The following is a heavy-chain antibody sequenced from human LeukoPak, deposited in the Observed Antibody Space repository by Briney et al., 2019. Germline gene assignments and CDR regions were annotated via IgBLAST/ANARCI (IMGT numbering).Heavy chain of an antibody. V-gene: IGHV3-30*03. CDR3: ARGEAGTTFSWFDP. CDR2: ISYDGSNK. D-gene: IGHD1-7*01. J-gene: IGHJ5*02. CDR1: GFTFSSYG. Sequence: GGSLRLSCAASGFTFSSYGMHWVRQAPGKGLEWVAVISYDGSNKYYADSVKGRFTISRDNAKNPLYLQMNSLRAEDTAVYYCARGEAGTTFSWFDPWGQGTLVTVSS.